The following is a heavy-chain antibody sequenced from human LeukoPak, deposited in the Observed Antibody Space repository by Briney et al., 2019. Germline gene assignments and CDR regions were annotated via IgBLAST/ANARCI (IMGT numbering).Heavy chain of an antibody. J-gene: IGHJ4*02. Sequence: ASVKVSCKASGYTFTSYDINWVRQATGQGLEWMGWMNPNRGNTGYAQKFQGRVTITRNTSISTGYMELSSLRSEDTAVYYCARGGSIAVAENFDYWGQGTLVTVSS. D-gene: IGHD6-19*01. V-gene: IGHV1-8*03. CDR3: ARGGSIAVAENFDY. CDR1: GYTFTSYD. CDR2: MNPNRGNT.